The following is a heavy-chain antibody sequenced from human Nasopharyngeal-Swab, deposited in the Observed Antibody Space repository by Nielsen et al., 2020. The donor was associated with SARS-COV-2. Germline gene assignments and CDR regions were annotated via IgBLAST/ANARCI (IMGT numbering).Heavy chain of an antibody. CDR3: AKRDDYYESSGLGD. D-gene: IGHD3-22*01. V-gene: IGHV3-23*01. CDR2: ISGSGGST. J-gene: IGHJ4*02. CDR1: GFTFSTYA. Sequence: GESLKISCAASGFTFSTYAMYWVRQPPAKGLEWVSIISGSGGSTYYADSVKGRFTISRDNSKNTLYLQMNSLRAEDTAVYYCAKRDDYYESSGLGDWGQGTLDTVSS.